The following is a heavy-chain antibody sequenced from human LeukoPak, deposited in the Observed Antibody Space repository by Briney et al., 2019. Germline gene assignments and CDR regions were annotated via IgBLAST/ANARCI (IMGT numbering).Heavy chain of an antibody. CDR1: GGSISSYY. CDR3: ARELRYFDWSEDAFDI. V-gene: IGHV4-59*01. CDR2: IYYSGST. Sequence: SETLSLTCTVSGGSISSYYWSWIRQPPGKGLEWIGSIYYSGSTNYNPSLKSRVTISVDTSKNQFSLKLSSVTAADTAVYYCARELRYFDWSEDAFDIWGQGTMVTVSS. D-gene: IGHD3-9*01. J-gene: IGHJ3*02.